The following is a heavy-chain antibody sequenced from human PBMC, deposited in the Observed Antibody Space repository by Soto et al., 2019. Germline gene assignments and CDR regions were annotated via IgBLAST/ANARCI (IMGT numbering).Heavy chain of an antibody. J-gene: IGHJ6*02. CDR2: INPNSGGT. V-gene: IGHV1-2*02. CDR1: GYTFTGYY. Sequence: ASVKVSCKASGYTFTGYYMHWVRQAPGQGLEWMGWINPNSGGTNYAQKFQGRVTMTRDTSISTAYMELSRLRSDDTAVYYCARKYYYDSSGYINYYGMDVWGQGTTVTVSS. CDR3: ARKYYYDSSGYINYYGMDV. D-gene: IGHD3-22*01.